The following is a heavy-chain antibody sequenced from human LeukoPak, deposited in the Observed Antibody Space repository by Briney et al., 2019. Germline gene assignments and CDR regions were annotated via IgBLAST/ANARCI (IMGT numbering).Heavy chain of an antibody. CDR1: GFTFSSYA. Sequence: GGSLRLSCAASGFTFSSYAMSWVRQAPGKGLEWVSAISGSGDSTNYADSVKGRFTISRDNSKNTLYLQMNSLRAEDTAVYYCAKGGHCSGGSCYGLFVGDYWGQGTLVTVSS. CDR2: ISGSGDST. J-gene: IGHJ4*02. CDR3: AKGGHCSGGSCYGLFVGDY. V-gene: IGHV3-23*01. D-gene: IGHD2-15*01.